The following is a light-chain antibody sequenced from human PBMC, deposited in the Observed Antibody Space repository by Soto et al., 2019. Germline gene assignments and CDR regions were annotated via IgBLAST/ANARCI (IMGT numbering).Light chain of an antibody. CDR3: QQYNNWPWT. Sequence: EIVLTQSPGTLSLSPGERATLSCRASQSVSNNYLAWYQQKPGQAPRRLIYGASSRATGIPARFSGSGSGTEFTLSISSLQSEDFAVYYCQQYNNWPWTFGQGTKVDIK. CDR1: QSVSNN. V-gene: IGKV3-15*01. CDR2: GAS. J-gene: IGKJ1*01.